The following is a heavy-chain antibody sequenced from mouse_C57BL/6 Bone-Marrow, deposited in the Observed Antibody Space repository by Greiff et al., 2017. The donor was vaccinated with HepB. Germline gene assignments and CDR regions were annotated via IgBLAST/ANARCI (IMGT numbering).Heavy chain of an antibody. J-gene: IGHJ3*01. CDR2: IDPSDSYT. V-gene: IGHV1-69*01. CDR3: ARRGYDLGFAY. D-gene: IGHD2-2*01. CDR1: GYTFTSYW. Sequence: QVQLQQPGAELVMPGASVKLSCKASGYTFTSYWMHWVKQRPGQGLEWIGEIDPSDSYTNYNQKFKGKSTLTVDKSSSTAYMQLSSLTSEDSAVYYCARRGYDLGFAYWGQGTLVTVSA.